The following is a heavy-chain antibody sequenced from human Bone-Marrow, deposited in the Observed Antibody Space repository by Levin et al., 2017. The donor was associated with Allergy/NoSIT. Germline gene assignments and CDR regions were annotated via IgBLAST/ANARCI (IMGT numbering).Heavy chain of an antibody. CDR3: ATYSITWFY. V-gene: IGHV1-2*06. Sequence: PGESLKISCKASGYSFTAYYLHWVRQAPGQGLEWLGRINPNSGGTDYAQKFQGRVTITGDTSITTAYMELSRLRSDDTALYYCATYSITWFYWGQGTLVTVSS. CDR1: GYSFTAYY. D-gene: IGHD6-13*01. J-gene: IGHJ4*02. CDR2: INPNSGGT.